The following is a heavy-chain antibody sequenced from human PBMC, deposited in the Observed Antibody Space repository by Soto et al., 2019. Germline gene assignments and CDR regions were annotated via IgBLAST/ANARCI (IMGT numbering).Heavy chain of an antibody. D-gene: IGHD2-15*01. J-gene: IGHJ6*02. CDR2: ISYDGRSE. CDR1: GFTFSNFC. Sequence: PGGSLRLSCVGSGFTFSNFCMHWVRQAPGKGLEWVAGISYDGRSESYVDSVRGRFTLSRDNSKNTLSLQMISLRPEDTGVYYCAKDLDVVMVLSATRGLDVWGQGTTVTVSS. V-gene: IGHV3-30*18. CDR3: AKDLDVVMVLSATRGLDV.